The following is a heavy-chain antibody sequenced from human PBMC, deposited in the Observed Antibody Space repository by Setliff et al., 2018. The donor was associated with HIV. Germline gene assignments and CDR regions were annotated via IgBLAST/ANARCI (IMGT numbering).Heavy chain of an antibody. D-gene: IGHD2-21*02. CDR1: GGSIVRYY. CDR3: ARLLQGGNYAFDI. CDR2: IYYSGST. J-gene: IGHJ3*02. V-gene: IGHV4-59*08. Sequence: SETLSLTCTVSGGSIVRYYWTWIRQPPGKGLEWIGYIYYSGSTNYNPSLRSRVIISVDTSKMQFSLKLRSVAAADTAMYYCARLLQGGNYAFDIWGQGTMVTVSS.